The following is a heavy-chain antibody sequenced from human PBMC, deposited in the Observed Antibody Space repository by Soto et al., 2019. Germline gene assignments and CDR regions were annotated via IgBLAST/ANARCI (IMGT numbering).Heavy chain of an antibody. CDR2: IYSSGST. CDR1: GGSMSNYF. D-gene: IGHD3-16*01. Sequence: SETLSLTCAVSGGSMSNYFWSWIRQPAGKGLERIGRIYSSGSTSYNPSLKSRVTVSVDTSKNQFSLRLTSMTAADTAVYYCARGLSAFDPWGQGTLVTVSS. V-gene: IGHV4-4*07. CDR3: ARGLSAFDP. J-gene: IGHJ5*02.